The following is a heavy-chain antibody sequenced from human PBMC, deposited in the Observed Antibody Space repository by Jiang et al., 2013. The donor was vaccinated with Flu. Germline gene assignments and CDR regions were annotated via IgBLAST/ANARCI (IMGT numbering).Heavy chain of an antibody. V-gene: IGHV4-59*08. CDR2: ISYSDVYSAGST. Sequence: VQLVESGPGLMKPSETLSLTCTVSGDSISSDNWSWIRQPPGKGLEWIGYISYSDVYSAGSTNYNPSLQSRVSISVDTSKNQFSLTMSSVTAADTAIYYCARHLTYHFDYWGQ. D-gene: IGHD2/OR15-2a*01. CDR3: ARHLTYHFDY. CDR1: GDSISSDN. J-gene: IGHJ4*01.